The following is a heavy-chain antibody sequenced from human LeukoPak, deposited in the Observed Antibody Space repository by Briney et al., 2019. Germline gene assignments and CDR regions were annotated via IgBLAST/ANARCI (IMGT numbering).Heavy chain of an antibody. V-gene: IGHV1-2*02. D-gene: IGHD3-10*01. J-gene: IGHJ6*02. CDR2: INPNSRGT. Sequence: ASVKVSCKASGYTFTGYYMHWVRQAPGQGLEWVGWINPNSRGTNYAQKFQGRVTMTRDTSISTAYMELSRLRSDDTAVYYCARPPPDYGSGSYGYYYYGMDVWGQGTTVTVSS. CDR3: ARPPPDYGSGSYGYYYYGMDV. CDR1: GYTFTGYY.